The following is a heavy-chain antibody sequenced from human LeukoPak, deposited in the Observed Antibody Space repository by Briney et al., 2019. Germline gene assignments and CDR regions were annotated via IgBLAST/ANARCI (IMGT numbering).Heavy chain of an antibody. V-gene: IGHV1-18*01. CDR2: ISAYNGNT. CDR1: GYTFTSYG. Sequence: AASVKVSCKASGYTFTSYGISWVRQAPGQGLEWMGWISAYNGNTNYAQKLQGRVTMTTDTSTSTAYMELRSLRSDDTAVYYCARSLAGSPIGYYYMDVWGKGTTVTVSS. J-gene: IGHJ6*03. D-gene: IGHD2-15*01. CDR3: ARSLAGSPIGYYYMDV.